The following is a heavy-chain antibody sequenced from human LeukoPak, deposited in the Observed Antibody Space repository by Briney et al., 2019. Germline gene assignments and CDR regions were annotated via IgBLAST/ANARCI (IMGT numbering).Heavy chain of an antibody. Sequence: PSETLSLTCAVYGGSFSGYYWSWIRQPPGKGLEWIGEINHSGSTHYNPSLKRRVTISVDTSKNQFSLKLSSVTAADTAVYYCARVTRFYRTFDYWGQGTLVTVSS. J-gene: IGHJ4*02. CDR2: INHSGST. V-gene: IGHV4-34*01. CDR1: GGSFSGYY. CDR3: ARVTRFYRTFDY. D-gene: IGHD1-14*01.